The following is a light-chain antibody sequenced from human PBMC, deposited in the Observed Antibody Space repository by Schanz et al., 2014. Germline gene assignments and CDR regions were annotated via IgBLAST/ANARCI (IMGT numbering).Light chain of an antibody. CDR3: QHYGTSFT. J-gene: IGKJ5*01. Sequence: IVLTQSPGTLSLSPGDRATLSCRASRGVPDYFLAWYQQRLGQAPRLLMYAASSRAAGIPDRFSGSGFGTDFTLTVSRLEPEDSAVYYCQHYGTSFTFGQGTRLEIK. CDR1: RGVPDYF. V-gene: IGKV3-20*01. CDR2: AAS.